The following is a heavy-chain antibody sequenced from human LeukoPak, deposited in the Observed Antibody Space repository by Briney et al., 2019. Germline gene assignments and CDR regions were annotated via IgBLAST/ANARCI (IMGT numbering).Heavy chain of an antibody. CDR1: GFTFSSYG. V-gene: IGHV3-30*18. D-gene: IGHD3-9*01. J-gene: IGHJ4*02. CDR2: ISYDGSNK. CDR3: AKDRYYDILTGYYLDY. Sequence: GSLRLSCAASGFTFSSYGMHWVRQAPGKGLEWVAVISYDGSNKYYADSVKGRFTISRDNSKNTLYLQMNSLRAEDTAVYYCAKDRYYDILTGYYLDYWGQGTLVTVSS.